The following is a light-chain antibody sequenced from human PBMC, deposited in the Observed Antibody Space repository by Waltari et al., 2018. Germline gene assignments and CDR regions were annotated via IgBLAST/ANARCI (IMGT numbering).Light chain of an antibody. J-gene: IGKJ4*01. Sequence: DIHMTQSPSSLSAPVGDRVTITCQASQDIKESLNWFHQKPGKAPEVLIFDASNSQKGAPPRFSVSGSGTDFTFTISSLQPEDMGTYYCQQYHSVPLTFGGGTKVEIK. CDR1: QDIKES. CDR2: DAS. CDR3: QQYHSVPLT. V-gene: IGKV1-33*01.